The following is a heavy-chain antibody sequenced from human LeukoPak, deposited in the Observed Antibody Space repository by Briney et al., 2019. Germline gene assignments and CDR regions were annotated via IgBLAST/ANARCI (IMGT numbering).Heavy chain of an antibody. J-gene: IGHJ4*02. Sequence: PGGSLRLSCGASGFTFSSYGMHWVRQAPGKGLEWVAFIRNDGSNEYYADSVKGRFTISRDSSKNTLYLQMNSLRVEDTAVYYCAKDLLYLTTLGYFEYWGQGTQVTVSS. CDR2: IRNDGSNE. D-gene: IGHD3-9*01. V-gene: IGHV3-30*02. CDR1: GFTFSSYG. CDR3: AKDLLYLTTLGYFEY.